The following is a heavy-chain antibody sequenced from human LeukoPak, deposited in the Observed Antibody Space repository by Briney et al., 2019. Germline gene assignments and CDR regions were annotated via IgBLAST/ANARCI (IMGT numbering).Heavy chain of an antibody. CDR2: INPNSGGT. D-gene: IGHD3-3*01. J-gene: IGHJ3*02. Sequence: ASVKVSCKASGYTFTGYYMHWVRQAPGQGLEWMGWINPNSGGTNYAQKFQGRVTMTRDTSISTAYMELSRLRSDDTAVYYCARRSIFGVVNAFDIWGQGTMVTVSS. CDR1: GYTFTGYY. V-gene: IGHV1-2*02. CDR3: ARRSIFGVVNAFDI.